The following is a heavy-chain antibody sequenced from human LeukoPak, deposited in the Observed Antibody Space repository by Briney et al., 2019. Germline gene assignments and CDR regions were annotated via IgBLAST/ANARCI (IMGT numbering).Heavy chain of an antibody. CDR3: AKFPNYYGSGPYYYYMDV. CDR1: GFIFSNYG. Sequence: GGSLRLSCAASGFIFSNYGMHWVRQAPGKGLEWVAVIWYDGSNKYYADSVKGRFTISRDNSKNTLYLQMNSLRAEDTAVYYCAKFPNYYGSGPYYYYMDVWGKGTTVTVSS. V-gene: IGHV3-33*06. CDR2: IWYDGSNK. J-gene: IGHJ6*03. D-gene: IGHD3-10*01.